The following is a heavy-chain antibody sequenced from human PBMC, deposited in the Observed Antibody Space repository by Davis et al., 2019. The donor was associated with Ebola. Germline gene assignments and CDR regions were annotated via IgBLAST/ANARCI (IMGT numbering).Heavy chain of an antibody. D-gene: IGHD5-24*01. V-gene: IGHV4-59*01. CDR2: IYYSEST. J-gene: IGHJ4*02. Sequence: SETLSLTCTVSGGSISSSYWSWIRQPPGKGLEWIGYIYYSESTNYNPSLKSRVTISVDTSKNQFSLEVRSVTAADTAFYYCVRGSDAYKTGYWGQGTLVTVSS. CDR3: VRGSDAYKTGY. CDR1: GGSISSSY.